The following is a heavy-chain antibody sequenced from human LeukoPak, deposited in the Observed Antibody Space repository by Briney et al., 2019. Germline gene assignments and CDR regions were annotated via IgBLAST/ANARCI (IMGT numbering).Heavy chain of an antibody. Sequence: GGSLRLSCAASGFTFSSYWIHGVRQAPGKGLVWVSRINSDGSTTFYADSVKGRFTISRDNAKNTLYLQMNSLRADDTAVYYCARKMSGGPYFDYWGQGTLVTVSS. CDR3: ARKMSGGPYFDY. D-gene: IGHD1-14*01. V-gene: IGHV3-74*01. J-gene: IGHJ4*02. CDR1: GFTFSSYW. CDR2: INSDGSTT.